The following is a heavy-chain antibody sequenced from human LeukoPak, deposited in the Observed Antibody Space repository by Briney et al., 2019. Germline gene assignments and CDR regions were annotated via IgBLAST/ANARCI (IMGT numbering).Heavy chain of an antibody. CDR1: GFTFSSYV. CDR2: ISYDGSNK. Sequence: GGSLRLSCAASGFTFSSYVMHWVRQAPGKGLEWVAVISYDGSNKYYADSVKGRFTISRDNSKSTLYLQMNSLRAEDTAVYYCARERRTTRVLNAFDIWGQGTMVTVSS. V-gene: IGHV3-30-3*01. J-gene: IGHJ3*02. D-gene: IGHD2/OR15-2a*01. CDR3: ARERRTTRVLNAFDI.